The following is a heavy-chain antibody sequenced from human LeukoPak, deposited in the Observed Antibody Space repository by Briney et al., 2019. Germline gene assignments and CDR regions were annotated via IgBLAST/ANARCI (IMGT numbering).Heavy chain of an antibody. Sequence: GGSLRLSCAASGFTFSSYSMNWVRQAPGKGLEWVSSISSSSSYIYYADSVKSRFTISRDNAKNSLYLQMNSLRAEDTAVYYCATWEQQLGVGFDYWGQGTLVTVSS. CDR2: ISSSSSYI. D-gene: IGHD6-13*01. CDR3: ATWEQQLGVGFDY. CDR1: GFTFSSYS. V-gene: IGHV3-21*01. J-gene: IGHJ4*02.